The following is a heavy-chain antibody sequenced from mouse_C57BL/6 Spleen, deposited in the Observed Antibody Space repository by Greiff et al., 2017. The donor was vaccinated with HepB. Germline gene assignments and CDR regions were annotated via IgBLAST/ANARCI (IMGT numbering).Heavy chain of an antibody. CDR3: TRRDYYGSPWFAY. Sequence: LQESGAELVRPGASVTLSCKASGYTFTDYEMHWVKQTPVHGLEWIGAIDPETGGTAYNQKFKGKAILTADKSSSTAYMELRSLTSEDSAVYYCTRRDYYGSPWFAYWGQGTLVTVSA. J-gene: IGHJ3*01. CDR2: IDPETGGT. D-gene: IGHD1-1*01. V-gene: IGHV1-15*01. CDR1: GYTFTDYE.